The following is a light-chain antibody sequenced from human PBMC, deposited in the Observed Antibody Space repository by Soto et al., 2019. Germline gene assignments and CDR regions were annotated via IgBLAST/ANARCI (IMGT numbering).Light chain of an antibody. CDR1: QSVSSSY. CDR3: QQYGSSYTWT. J-gene: IGKJ1*01. V-gene: IGKV3-20*01. Sequence: SPGERATLSCRASQSVSSSYSAWYQQKPGQAPRLLIYGASSRATGIPDRFSGSGSGTDFTLTISRLEPEDFAVYYCQQYGSSYTWTFGQGTKVDIK. CDR2: GAS.